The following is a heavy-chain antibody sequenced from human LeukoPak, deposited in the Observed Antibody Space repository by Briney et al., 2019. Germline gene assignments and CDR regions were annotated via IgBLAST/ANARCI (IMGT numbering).Heavy chain of an antibody. CDR2: IYAGGGT. Sequence: PGGSLRLSCAVSGMSVSSNYMTWVRQAPGKGLEWVSVIYAGGGTHYGDSVRGRFTISRDISKNAFYLQMNSLRADDTALYYCAREDSAGATSDYWGQGTLVTVSS. CDR3: AREDSAGATSDY. D-gene: IGHD2-21*01. J-gene: IGHJ4*02. V-gene: IGHV3-66*01. CDR1: GMSVSSNY.